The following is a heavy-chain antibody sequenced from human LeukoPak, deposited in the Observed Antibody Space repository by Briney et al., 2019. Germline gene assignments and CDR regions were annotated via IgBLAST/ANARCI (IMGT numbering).Heavy chain of an antibody. Sequence: SETLSLTCTVSGTSIRSGDYYWCWIRQPPGKGLEWIGYIYYSGCTYYNPSLKSRLTIAVDTSKNQFSLRLTSVTAADTAVYYCAALQRPAAIDYWGQGTLVTVSS. CDR1: GTSIRSGDYY. J-gene: IGHJ4*02. V-gene: IGHV4-30-4*01. CDR3: AALQRPAAIDY. D-gene: IGHD2-2*01. CDR2: IYYSGCT.